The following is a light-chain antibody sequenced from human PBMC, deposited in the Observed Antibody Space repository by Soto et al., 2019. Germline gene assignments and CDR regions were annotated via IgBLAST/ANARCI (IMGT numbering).Light chain of an antibody. CDR1: SGHSSYA. CDR2: LNNDGSH. V-gene: IGLV4-69*01. CDR3: QTWGTGFQV. Sequence: QLVLTQSPSASASLGASVKLTCTLSSGHSSYAIAWHQKQPGKGPRYLMDLNNDGSHTKGDGIPDSFSGSSSGAERYLIISSLQSDDEADYYCQTWGTGFQVFGGGTKLTVL. J-gene: IGLJ2*01.